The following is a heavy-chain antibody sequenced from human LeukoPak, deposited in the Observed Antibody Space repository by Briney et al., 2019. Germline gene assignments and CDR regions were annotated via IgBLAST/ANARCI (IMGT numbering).Heavy chain of an antibody. V-gene: IGHV3-23*01. CDR2: ISGNGGST. Sequence: GGSLRLSCAASGFTFSSYAISWVRQAPGKGLEWVSVISGNGGSTYYADSVKGRFTMSRDNSKNTLFLQMNSLRAEDTAVYYCAKHRENYGDSFLDDYWGQGTMVTVSS. J-gene: IGHJ4*02. CDR1: GFTFSSYA. CDR3: AKHRENYGDSFLDDY. D-gene: IGHD4-17*01.